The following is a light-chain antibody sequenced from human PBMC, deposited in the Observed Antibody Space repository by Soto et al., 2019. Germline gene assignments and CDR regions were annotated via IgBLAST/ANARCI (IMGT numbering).Light chain of an antibody. V-gene: IGKV3-20*01. J-gene: IGKJ1*01. Sequence: EIVLRQSLGTLSLSPGERATLSCRASESVSSTSLAWYQQKPGQAPRLLMYGISSRATGIPDRFSGSGSGTDFTLTINRLEREDFAVYFCQQYDNSVWTFGQGTKVDIK. CDR1: ESVSSTS. CDR3: QQYDNSVWT. CDR2: GIS.